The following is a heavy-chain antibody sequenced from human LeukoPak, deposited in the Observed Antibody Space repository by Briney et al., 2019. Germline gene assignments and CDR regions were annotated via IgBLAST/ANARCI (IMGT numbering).Heavy chain of an antibody. CDR3: ATVRASEWSLDY. Sequence: ASVKVSCKVSGCTLTELSMHWVRQAPGKGLEWMGGFDPEDGETIYAQKFQGRVTMTEDTSADTAYMELSSLRSEDTAVYYCATVRASEWSLDYWGQGTLVTVSS. CDR2: FDPEDGET. J-gene: IGHJ4*02. CDR1: GCTLTELS. D-gene: IGHD3-3*01. V-gene: IGHV1-24*01.